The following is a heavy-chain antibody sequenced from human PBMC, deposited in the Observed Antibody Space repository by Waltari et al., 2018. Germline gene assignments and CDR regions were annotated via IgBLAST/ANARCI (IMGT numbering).Heavy chain of an antibody. Sequence: QVQLVESGGGVVQPGRSLRLSCAASGFTFSSYAMHWVRQAPGKGLEWVAVISYDGSNKYYADSVKGRFTISRDNSKNTLYLQMNSLRAEDTAVYYCARDLGVAAAGTSLDWGQRTLVTVSS. D-gene: IGHD6-13*01. CDR2: ISYDGSNK. CDR1: GFTFSSYA. CDR3: ARDLGVAAAGTSLD. V-gene: IGHV3-30-3*01. J-gene: IGHJ4*02.